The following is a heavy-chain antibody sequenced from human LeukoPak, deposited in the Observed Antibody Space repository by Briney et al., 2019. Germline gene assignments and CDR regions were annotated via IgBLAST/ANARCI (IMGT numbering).Heavy chain of an antibody. D-gene: IGHD6-13*01. CDR3: ASGRQLGY. CDR2: IKEDGSEK. V-gene: IGHV3-7*01. J-gene: IGHJ4*02. CDR1: GFTFSNYW. Sequence: GASLSLSCAASGFTFSNYWMSSVRQAPGEGLEWVANIKEDGSEKYYVDSVKGRFTISRDNARNSLYLQMNSLRAEDTAVYYCASGRQLGYWGQGTLVTVSS.